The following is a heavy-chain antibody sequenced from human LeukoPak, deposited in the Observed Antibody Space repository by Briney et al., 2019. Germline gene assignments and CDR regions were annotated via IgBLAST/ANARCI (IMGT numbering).Heavy chain of an antibody. CDR1: GLTFRSYS. V-gene: IGHV3-23*01. D-gene: IGHD5-12*01. Sequence: PGGSLRLSCAASGLTFRSYSMAWVRLAPGKGLEWVSVIRGGADDTSYADSVKGRFTISRDNSKNTLFLQMDGLRVEDTAVYYCATSGFSGYDHPSWGQGTLVTVPS. J-gene: IGHJ5*02. CDR3: ATSGFSGYDHPS. CDR2: IRGGADDT.